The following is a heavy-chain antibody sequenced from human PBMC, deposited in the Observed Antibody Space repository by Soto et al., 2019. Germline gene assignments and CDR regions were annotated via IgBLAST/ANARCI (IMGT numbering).Heavy chain of an antibody. V-gene: IGHV4-59*08. Sequence: AETLSLNCTVSGGSISSFYWGWIRQPPEKGLEWIGNIFYTGSTGYNPSLRSRVTISLDTSRNQFFLKVNSVAAADTAVYYCARWTSCGGDCYWLDYWGQGTLVTVSS. J-gene: IGHJ4*02. D-gene: IGHD2-21*02. CDR1: GGSISSFY. CDR3: ARWTSCGGDCYWLDY. CDR2: IFYTGST.